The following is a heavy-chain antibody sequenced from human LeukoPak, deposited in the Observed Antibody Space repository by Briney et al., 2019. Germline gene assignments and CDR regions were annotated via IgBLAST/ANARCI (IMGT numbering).Heavy chain of an antibody. J-gene: IGHJ5*02. CDR3: ARDQRNCSGGSCYPRRNWFDP. V-gene: IGHV3-11*04. D-gene: IGHD2-15*01. CDR1: GFTFSDYY. Sequence: PGGSLRLSCAASGFTFSDYYMSWIRQAPGKGLEWVSYISSSGSTIYYADSVKGRFTISRDNSLDTLYLQMNSLKPEDTALYYCARDQRNCSGGSCYPRRNWFDPWGQGALVTVSS. CDR2: ISSSGSTI.